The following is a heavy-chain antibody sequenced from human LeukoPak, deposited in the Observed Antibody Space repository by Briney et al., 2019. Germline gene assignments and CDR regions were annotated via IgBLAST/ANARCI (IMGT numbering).Heavy chain of an antibody. J-gene: IGHJ4*02. CDR3: ATRSPTYYDILTGYYFIAGFDY. CDR1: GYTLTELS. D-gene: IGHD3-9*01. CDR2: FYPEDGET. V-gene: IGHV1-24*01. Sequence: EASVKVSCKVSGYTLTELSMHWVRQAPVKGLEWTGGFYPEDGETIYAQKFQGRVTMTEDTSTDTAYMELSSLRSEDTAVYYCATRSPTYYDILTGYYFIAGFDYWGQGTLVTVSS.